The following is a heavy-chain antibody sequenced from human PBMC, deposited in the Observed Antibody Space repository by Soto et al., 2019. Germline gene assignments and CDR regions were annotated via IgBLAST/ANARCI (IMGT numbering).Heavy chain of an antibody. CDR2: IYYSGST. J-gene: IGHJ6*02. Sequence: PSETLSLTCIVSGGSISSSSYYWGWIRQPPGKGLEWIGSIYYSGSTYYNPSLKSRVTISVDTSKNQLSLKLSSVTAADTAVYYCASIAARTDYYYYGMDVWGQGTTVTVSS. D-gene: IGHD6-6*01. CDR3: ASIAARTDYYYYGMDV. CDR1: GGSISSSSYY. V-gene: IGHV4-39*01.